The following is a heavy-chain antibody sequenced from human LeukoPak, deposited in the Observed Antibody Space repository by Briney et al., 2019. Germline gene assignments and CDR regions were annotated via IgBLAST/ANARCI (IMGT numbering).Heavy chain of an antibody. J-gene: IGHJ6*03. CDR2: ISCNGCST. V-gene: IGHV3-23*01. CDR3: AKCPMAYYYYMDV. D-gene: IGHD3-10*01. CDR1: GFTFSSYT. Sequence: GGSLRLSCAASGFTFSSYTMSLVRLAPGKGLVCVSAISCNGCSTYYADSVKGRFTISRDNSKNTLYLQMNNLRAEDTAVYYCAKCPMAYYYYMDVWGKGTTVTVSS.